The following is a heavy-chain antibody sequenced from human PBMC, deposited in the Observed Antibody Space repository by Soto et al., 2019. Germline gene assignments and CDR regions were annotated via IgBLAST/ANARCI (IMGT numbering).Heavy chain of an antibody. V-gene: IGHV1-69*01. CDR3: AIDQESGDCTNEYCGMDV. CDR1: GGTFSSYA. J-gene: IGHJ6*02. Sequence: QVQLVQSGAEVKKPGSSVKVSCKASGGTFSSYAISWVRQAPGQGLEWMGGLIPIFGTANYAQKFQGRVTITADESTSTAYMELSSLRSEDTAVYYCAIDQESGDCTNEYCGMDVWGQGTTVTVSS. CDR2: LIPIFGTA. D-gene: IGHD2-8*01.